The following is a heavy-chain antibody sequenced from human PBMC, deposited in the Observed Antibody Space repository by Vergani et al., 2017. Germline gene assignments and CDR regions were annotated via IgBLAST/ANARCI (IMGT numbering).Heavy chain of an antibody. CDR1: GGSISSHY. D-gene: IGHD3-22*01. Sequence: QVQLQESGPGLVKPSETLSLTCTVSGGSISSHYWSWIRQPPGKGLEWIGYIHYSGSTNYNPSLKSRLTISVDTSKNQFSLKLSSVTAADTAVYYCARVPSYYYDSSGYFMAAFDIWGQGTMVTVSS. CDR2: IHYSGST. V-gene: IGHV4-59*11. CDR3: ARVPSYYYDSSGYFMAAFDI. J-gene: IGHJ3*02.